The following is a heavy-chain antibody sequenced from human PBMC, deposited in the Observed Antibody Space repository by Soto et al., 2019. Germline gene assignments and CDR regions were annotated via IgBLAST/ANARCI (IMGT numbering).Heavy chain of an antibody. CDR1: GGSISRYY. V-gene: IGHV4-59*01. CDR3: ARAGYSYGFGYYYDY. D-gene: IGHD5-18*01. Sequence: ETLSLTCTVSGGSISRYYWSWIRQPPGKGLQWIGNIYYDGSTNYSPSLKSRVTISVDTSKNQFSLRLSSVTAADTAVYYCARAGYSYGFGYYYDYWGQGTLVTVSS. CDR2: IYYDGST. J-gene: IGHJ4*02.